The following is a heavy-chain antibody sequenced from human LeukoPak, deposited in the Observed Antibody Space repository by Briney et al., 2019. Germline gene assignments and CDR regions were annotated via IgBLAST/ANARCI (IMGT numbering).Heavy chain of an antibody. CDR3: ARRDGFKRDFDY. V-gene: IGHV5-51*01. J-gene: IGHJ4*02. Sequence: GESLKISCKDSGYSFTSYWIGWVRQMPGKGLEWMGIIYPGDSGTKYSPSFQGQVTISADKSIGAAYLQWSSLNASDTAIYYCARRDGFKRDFDYWGQGTLVTVSS. CDR1: GYSFTSYW. CDR2: IYPGDSGT. D-gene: IGHD3-10*01.